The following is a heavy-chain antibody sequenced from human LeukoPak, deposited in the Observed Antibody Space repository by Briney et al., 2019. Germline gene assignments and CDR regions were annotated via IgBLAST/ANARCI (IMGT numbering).Heavy chain of an antibody. V-gene: IGHV4-39*01. Sequence: RPSETLSLTCTVSSGSISSSRYSWGWIRQPPGKGLEWIGTIYYSENTYYNPSLKSRVSISVDTSKNQFSLKLSSVTPADTAVYYCARHWVYSSSHFDYWVQGTLVTVSS. CDR3: ARHWVYSSSHFDY. J-gene: IGHJ4*02. CDR2: IYYSENT. D-gene: IGHD6-6*01. CDR1: SGSISSSRYS.